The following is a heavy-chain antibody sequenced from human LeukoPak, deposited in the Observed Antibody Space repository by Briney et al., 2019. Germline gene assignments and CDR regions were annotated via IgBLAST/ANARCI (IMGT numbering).Heavy chain of an antibody. J-gene: IGHJ4*02. V-gene: IGHV3-49*04. CDR2: IRSKANGGTP. D-gene: IGHD4-17*01. CDR3: TRSSTVTYLDY. Sequence: GGSLRLSCTASGFSFGDYAMNWVRQAPGKGLEWVGFIRSKANGGTPEYAASVKGRFTISRDDSKTIAYLQMNSLKTEDTAMYYCTRSSTVTYLDYWGQGTLVTVSS. CDR1: GFSFGDYA.